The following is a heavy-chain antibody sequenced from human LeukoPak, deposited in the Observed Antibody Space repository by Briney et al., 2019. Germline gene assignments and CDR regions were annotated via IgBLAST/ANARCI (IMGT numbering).Heavy chain of an antibody. D-gene: IGHD5/OR15-5a*01. CDR1: GYTFTGYY. Sequence: ASVKVSCKASGYTFTGYYMHWVRQAPGQGLEWMGWINPNSGGANYAQKFQGRVTMSRDTSISTAYMELSRLRSDDTAVYYCASAVRSVSDAFDIWGQGTMVTVSS. V-gene: IGHV1-2*02. J-gene: IGHJ3*02. CDR3: ASAVRSVSDAFDI. CDR2: INPNSGGA.